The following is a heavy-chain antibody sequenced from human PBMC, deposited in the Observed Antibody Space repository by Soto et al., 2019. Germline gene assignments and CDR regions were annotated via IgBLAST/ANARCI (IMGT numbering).Heavy chain of an antibody. Sequence: SETLALTCSVSGGSISSRTFWWAWIRQPPGKGLEWIGDMYYSGSSYSSPSLKSRVTLSVDTSKNQLSLKLNSVTAADTAVYYCARHPRDDYNYGGSGIFDYWGQGTLVTVSS. CDR3: ARHPRDDYNYGGSGIFDY. CDR1: GGSISSRTFW. D-gene: IGHD4-4*01. V-gene: IGHV4-39*01. CDR2: MYYSGSS. J-gene: IGHJ4*02.